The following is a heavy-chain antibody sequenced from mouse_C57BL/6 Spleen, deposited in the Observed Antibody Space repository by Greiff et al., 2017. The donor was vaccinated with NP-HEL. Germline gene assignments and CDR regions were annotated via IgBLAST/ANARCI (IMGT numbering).Heavy chain of an antibody. D-gene: IGHD3-3*01. CDR3: AREGDQGYCDV. Sequence: QVQLKEPGAELVKPGASVKISCKASGYAFSSYWMNWVKQRHGKGLEWIGQIYPGDGDTNYHGKLKGKAKLTADKSSSTADMQLSSLTSEDSSVYFSAREGDQGYCDVWGTGATVTVAS. V-gene: IGHV1-80*01. J-gene: IGHJ1*03. CDR2: IYPGDGDT. CDR1: GYAFSSYW.